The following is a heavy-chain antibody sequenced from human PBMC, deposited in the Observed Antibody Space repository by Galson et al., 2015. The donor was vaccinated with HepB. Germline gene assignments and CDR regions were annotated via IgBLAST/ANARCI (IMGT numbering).Heavy chain of an antibody. CDR3: ARQKSSDWYGFTYWYFYI. CDR1: GFTFRNYA. V-gene: IGHV4-4*02. CDR2: IYHGGST. J-gene: IGHJ2*01. D-gene: IGHD6-19*01. Sequence: SLRLSCAASGFTFRNYAMSWARQAPGKGLECIGEIYHGGSTSYNPSLKSRVTISVDKSKNQFPLKLSSVTAAGQAVYYWARQKSSDWYGFTYWYFYIWGRGTLVTVSS.